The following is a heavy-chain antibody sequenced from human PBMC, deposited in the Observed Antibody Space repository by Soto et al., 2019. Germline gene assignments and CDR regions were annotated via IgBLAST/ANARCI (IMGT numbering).Heavy chain of an antibody. D-gene: IGHD6-13*01. CDR1: GVILSRYT. CDR2: ISSSSTYI. J-gene: IGHJ4*02. CDR3: AGEVGYSSSEGFVD. V-gene: IGHV3-21*01. Sequence: AGGFLIRCCAAAGVILSRYTMNWVRQAPGKGLEWVSSISSSSTYIYYAESVKGRFTTSRDNAKNSLYLQMNSLRAEDPAVYYCAGEVGYSSSEGFVDWGQGTLVTVSS.